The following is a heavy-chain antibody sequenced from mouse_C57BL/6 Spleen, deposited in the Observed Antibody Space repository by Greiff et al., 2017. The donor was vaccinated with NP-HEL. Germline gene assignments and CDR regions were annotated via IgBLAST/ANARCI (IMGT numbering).Heavy chain of an antibody. CDR3: ARSYYGSSPYYFDY. D-gene: IGHD1-1*01. Sequence: EVKLVESGGGLVQPGGSLSLSCAASGFTFTDYYMSWVRQPPGKALEWLGFLRNKANGYTTEYSASGKGRFTISRDTSQSILYLQMNALRAEDSATYYCARSYYGSSPYYFDYWGQGTTLTVSS. CDR2: LRNKANGYTT. J-gene: IGHJ2*01. V-gene: IGHV7-3*01. CDR1: GFTFTDYY.